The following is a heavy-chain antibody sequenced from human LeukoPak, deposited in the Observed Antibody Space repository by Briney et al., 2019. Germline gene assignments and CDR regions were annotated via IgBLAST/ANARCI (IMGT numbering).Heavy chain of an antibody. CDR1: GFTFSSYG. J-gene: IGHJ6*02. CDR3: ARYGDYINYYYYYGMDV. Sequence: PGGSLRLSCAASGFTFSSYGMHWVRQAPGKGLEWVAVISYDGSNKYYADSVKGRFTISRDNSKNTLYLQMNSLRAEDTAVYYCARYGDYINYYYYYGMDVWGQGTTVTVSS. CDR2: ISYDGSNK. V-gene: IGHV3-30*03. D-gene: IGHD4-17*01.